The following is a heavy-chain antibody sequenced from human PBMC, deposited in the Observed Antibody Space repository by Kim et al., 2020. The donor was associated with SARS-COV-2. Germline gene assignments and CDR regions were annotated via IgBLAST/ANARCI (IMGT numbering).Heavy chain of an antibody. Sequence: GGSLRLSCAASGFTFSSYAMSWVRQAPGKGLEWVSAISGSGGSTYYADSVKGRFTISRDNSKNTRYLQMNSLRAEDTAVYYCAKDAALKWFGESIMGGGMDVWGQGTTVTVSS. CDR1: GFTFSSYA. CDR3: AKDAALKWFGESIMGGGMDV. J-gene: IGHJ6*02. V-gene: IGHV3-23*01. D-gene: IGHD3-10*01. CDR2: ISGSGGST.